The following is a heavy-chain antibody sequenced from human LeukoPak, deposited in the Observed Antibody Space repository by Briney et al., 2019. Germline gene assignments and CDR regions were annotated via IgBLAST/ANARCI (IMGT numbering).Heavy chain of an antibody. CDR3: VREDQLLSFDY. Sequence: SETLSLTCTVSGGSISSSSYYWGWIRQPPGKGLEWIGSIYYSGSTYYNPSLKSRVTISVDTSKNQFSLKLSSVTAADTAVYYCVREDQLLSFDYWGQGTLVTVSS. V-gene: IGHV4-39*07. J-gene: IGHJ4*02. CDR1: GGSISSSSYY. CDR2: IYYSGST. D-gene: IGHD2-2*01.